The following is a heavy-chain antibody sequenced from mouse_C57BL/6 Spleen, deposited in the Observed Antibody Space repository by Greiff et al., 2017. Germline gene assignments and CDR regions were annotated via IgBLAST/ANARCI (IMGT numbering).Heavy chain of an antibody. CDR1: GYTFTEYT. V-gene: IGHV1-62-2*01. Sequence: VQLQQSGAELVKPGASVKLSCKASGYTFTEYTIHWVKQRSGQGLEWIGWFYRGGGSIKYNENFTDKARLIADKSASKDYMELSRVTTEDSAVNFCARHDGYDGYDDAMDYWGQGTSVTVSS. CDR2: FYRGGGSI. CDR3: ARHDGYDGYDDAMDY. D-gene: IGHD2-3*01. J-gene: IGHJ4*01.